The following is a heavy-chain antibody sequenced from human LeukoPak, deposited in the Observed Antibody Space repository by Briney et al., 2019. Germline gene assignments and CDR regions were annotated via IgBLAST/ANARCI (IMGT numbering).Heavy chain of an antibody. Sequence: ASVKVSCKASGYTFTGYYMHWVRQAPGQGLEWMGWINPNSGGTNYAQKFQGRVTMTRDTSISTAYMELSRLRSDDPAVYYCARELGYCSSTSCYYHFDYWGQGTLVTVSS. J-gene: IGHJ4*02. CDR1: GYTFTGYY. D-gene: IGHD2-2*01. CDR2: INPNSGGT. V-gene: IGHV1-2*02. CDR3: ARELGYCSSTSCYYHFDY.